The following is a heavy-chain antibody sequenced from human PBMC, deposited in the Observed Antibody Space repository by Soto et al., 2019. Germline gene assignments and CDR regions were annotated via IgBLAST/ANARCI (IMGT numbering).Heavy chain of an antibody. J-gene: IGHJ6*02. CDR3: ASNSRFLEWLGHKYYYYGMDV. CDR2: IIPIFGTA. CDR1: GGTFSSYA. V-gene: IGHV1-69*13. D-gene: IGHD3-3*01. Sequence: SVKVSCKASGGTFSSYAISWVRQAPGQGLEWMGGIIPIFGTANYAQKFQGRVTITADESTSTAYMELSSLRSEDTAVYYCASNSRFLEWLGHKYYYYGMDVWGQGTTVTVSS.